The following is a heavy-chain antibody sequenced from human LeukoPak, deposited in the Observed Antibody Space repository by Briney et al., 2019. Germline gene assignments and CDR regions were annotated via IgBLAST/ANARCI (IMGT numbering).Heavy chain of an antibody. CDR1: GYTFTSYD. CDR3: ASGMTTVTTPLDY. CDR2: MNPNSGNT. D-gene: IGHD4-17*01. J-gene: IGHJ4*02. V-gene: IGHV1-8*03. Sequence: ASVKVSCKASGYTFTSYDINWVRQATGQGLEWMGWMNPNSGNTGYAQKFQGRVTITRNTSISTAYMELSSLRSEDTAVYYCASGMTTVTTPLDYWGQGTLVTVSS.